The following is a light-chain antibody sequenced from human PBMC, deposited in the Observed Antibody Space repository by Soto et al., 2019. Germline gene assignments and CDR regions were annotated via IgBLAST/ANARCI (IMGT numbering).Light chain of an antibody. Sequence: EIVLTQSPATLSLSPGERATLSCRASQSVSSYLAWYQQKPGQAPRLLIYDASNRATGIPARFSGSGSGTEFTLTISSLEPEDFAVYSCHPRSNTLLTFDGGPKGDIK. CDR3: HPRSNTLLT. CDR2: DAS. CDR1: QSVSSY. J-gene: IGKJ4*01. V-gene: IGKV3-11*01.